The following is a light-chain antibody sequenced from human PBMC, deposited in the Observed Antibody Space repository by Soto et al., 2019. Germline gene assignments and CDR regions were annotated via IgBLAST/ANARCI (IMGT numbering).Light chain of an antibody. Sequence: QSVLTQPPSASGTPGQRVAISCSGSNSNIGSNHVNWYQQLPGTAPKLLIYGNNQWPSGVPDRFSGSRSGTSASLAISGLQSEDEADYYCAAWDDSLNGHVVFGGGTKVTVL. V-gene: IGLV1-44*01. CDR1: NSNIGSNH. J-gene: IGLJ2*01. CDR3: AAWDDSLNGHVV. CDR2: GNN.